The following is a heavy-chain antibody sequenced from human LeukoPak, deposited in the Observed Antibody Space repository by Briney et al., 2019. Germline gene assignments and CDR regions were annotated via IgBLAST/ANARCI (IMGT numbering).Heavy chain of an antibody. Sequence: GGSLRLSCAASGFTFSSYWMHWVRQAPGKGLLWVSPINSDGSSTSYADSVKGRFTISRDNAKNTLYLQMNSLRAEDTAVYYCAILGVVPAAPSNWFDPWGQGTLVTVSS. CDR2: INSDGSST. V-gene: IGHV3-74*01. CDR1: GFTFSSYW. D-gene: IGHD2-2*01. J-gene: IGHJ5*02. CDR3: AILGVVPAAPSNWFDP.